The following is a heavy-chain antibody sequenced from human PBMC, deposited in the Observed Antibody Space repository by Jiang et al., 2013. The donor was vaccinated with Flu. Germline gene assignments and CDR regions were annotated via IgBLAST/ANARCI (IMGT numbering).Heavy chain of an antibody. V-gene: IGHV4-34*01. Sequence: GLVKPSETLSLTCAVYGGSFSGYYWSWIRQPPGKGLEWIGEINHSGSTNYNPSLKSRVTISVDTSKNQFSLKLSSVTAADTAVYYCARGLGYSSSWYVGWFDPWGQGTLVTVSS. CDR3: ARGLGYSSSWYVGWFDP. J-gene: IGHJ5*02. D-gene: IGHD6-13*01. CDR1: GGSFSGYY. CDR2: INHSGST.